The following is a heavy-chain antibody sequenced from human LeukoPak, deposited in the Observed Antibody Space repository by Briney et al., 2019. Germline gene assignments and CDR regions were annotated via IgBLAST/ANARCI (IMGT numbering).Heavy chain of an antibody. CDR3: ARTNYGDYVHY. CDR1: GSTINTFG. Sequence: GGSLRLSCIVSGSTINTFGFHWFRQAPGKGPEWLAFIGHDGNYKHYGDSVRGRFTISRDNSKNTLYLQMNSLRAEDTAVYYCARTNYGDYVHYWGQGTLVTVSS. CDR2: IGHDGNYK. D-gene: IGHD4-17*01. J-gene: IGHJ4*02. V-gene: IGHV3-33*01.